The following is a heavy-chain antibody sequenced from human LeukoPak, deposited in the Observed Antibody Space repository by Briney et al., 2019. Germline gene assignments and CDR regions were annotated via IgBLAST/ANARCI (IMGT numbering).Heavy chain of an antibody. CDR2: INQSAST. V-gene: IGHV4-39*01. CDR3: ARHPGYYYYYMDV. Sequence: SETLSLTCTVSGGSINSSSYYCASIPQPPAEGLEWNVEINQSASTNYNPSLKGRVTISVGTSKRQSSLKLSSVTATDTAMYYCARHPGYYYYYMDVWGKGTTVTISS. CDR1: GGSINSSSYY. J-gene: IGHJ6*03.